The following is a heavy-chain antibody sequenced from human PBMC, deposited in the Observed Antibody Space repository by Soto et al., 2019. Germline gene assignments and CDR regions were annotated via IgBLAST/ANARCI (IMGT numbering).Heavy chain of an antibody. CDR2: ISGSGGST. CDR1: GFTFSSYA. J-gene: IGHJ4*02. D-gene: IGHD6-13*01. CDR3: AREGRGDAGNFDF. V-gene: IGHV3-23*01. Sequence: EVQLLESGGGLVQPGGSLRLSCAASGFTFSSYAMSWVRQAPGKGLEWVSAISGSGGSTYYADSMKGRFTLSRDNSKNTLYLQVNGLRAEDTAVYYCAREGRGDAGNFDFWGQGTLVTVSS.